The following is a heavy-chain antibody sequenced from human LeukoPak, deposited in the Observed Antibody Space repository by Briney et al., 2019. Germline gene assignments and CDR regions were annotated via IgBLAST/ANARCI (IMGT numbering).Heavy chain of an antibody. Sequence: GSLRLSCAASGFTFSSYWMSWVRQAPGKGLEWVANIKQDGSEKYYVDSVKGRFTISRDNAKNSLYLQMNSLRAEDTAVYYCAREVEGGSYYRYFDYWGQGTLVTVSS. CDR2: IKQDGSEK. CDR1: GFTFSSYW. CDR3: AREVEGGSYYRYFDY. V-gene: IGHV3-7*01. J-gene: IGHJ4*02. D-gene: IGHD1-26*01.